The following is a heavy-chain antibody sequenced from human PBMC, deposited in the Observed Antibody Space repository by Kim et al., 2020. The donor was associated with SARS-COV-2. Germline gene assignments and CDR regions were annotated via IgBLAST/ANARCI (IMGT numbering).Heavy chain of an antibody. CDR3: ARQVREFPVMVNWFDP. CDR1: GGSISSSSYY. D-gene: IGHD3-10*01. CDR2: SYYSGST. V-gene: IGHV4-39*01. Sequence: SETLSLTCTVSGGSISSSSYYWGWIRQPPGKGLEWIGSSYYSGSTYYNPSLKSRVTISVDTSKNQFSLKLSSVTAADTAVYYCARQVREFPVMVNWFDPWGQGTLVTVSS. J-gene: IGHJ5*02.